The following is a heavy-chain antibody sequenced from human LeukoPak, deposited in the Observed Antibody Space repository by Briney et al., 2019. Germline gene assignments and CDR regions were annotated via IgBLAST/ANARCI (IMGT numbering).Heavy chain of an antibody. CDR1: GFTLSSYA. CDR2: ISYDGSNK. J-gene: IGHJ4*01. Sequence: GRSLRLSCAASGFTLSSYAMHWVSQAPGKGLEWVAVISYDGSNKYYADSVKGRFTISRDNSKNTLYLQMNSLRAEDTAVYYCARDSSGWYAGSFDYWGQGTLVTVSS. CDR3: ARDSSGWYAGSFDY. D-gene: IGHD6-19*01. V-gene: IGHV3-30*04.